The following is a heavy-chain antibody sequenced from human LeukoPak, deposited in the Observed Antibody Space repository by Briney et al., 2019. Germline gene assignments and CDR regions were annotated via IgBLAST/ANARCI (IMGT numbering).Heavy chain of an antibody. J-gene: IGHJ3*02. V-gene: IGHV3-23*01. D-gene: IGHD3-10*01. Sequence: GGSLRLSCAASGFTFSSYAMSWVRQAPGKGLEWVSAISGSGGSTYYADSVKGRFTISRDNSKNTLYLQMNSLRAEDTAVYYCAKDTEPQLLWFGELYITDGFDIWAQGTRVTVSS. CDR2: ISGSGGST. CDR3: AKDTEPQLLWFGELYITDGFDI. CDR1: GFTFSSYA.